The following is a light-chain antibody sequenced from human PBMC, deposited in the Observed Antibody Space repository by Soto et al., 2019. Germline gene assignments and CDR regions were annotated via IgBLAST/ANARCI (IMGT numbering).Light chain of an antibody. CDR3: QQYGSSLFIP. J-gene: IGKJ5*01. CDR2: GAS. V-gene: IGKV3-20*01. CDR1: QSVSSSY. Sequence: EIVLTQSPGTLSLSPEERATLSCRASQSVSSSYLAWYQQKPGQAPRLLIYGASSRATGIPDRFSGSGSGTDFTLTISRLEPEDFAVYDCQQYGSSLFIPFGQET.